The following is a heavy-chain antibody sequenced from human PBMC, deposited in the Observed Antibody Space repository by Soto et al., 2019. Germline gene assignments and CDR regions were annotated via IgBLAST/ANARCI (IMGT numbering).Heavy chain of an antibody. D-gene: IGHD3-3*01. CDR3: ASGLLYCFLRGYEIDY. J-gene: IGHJ4*02. Sequence: QVQLQQWGAGLLKPSETLSLTCAVYGGYFSGYYWCWIRQPPGKGLEWIGEINHSGSTNYNPSRKSQVTISGDTAKNQFSLKLSSVTAADTAVYYCASGLLYCFLRGYEIDYLVQRTLVTVSS. CDR1: GGYFSGYY. CDR2: INHSGST. V-gene: IGHV4-34*01.